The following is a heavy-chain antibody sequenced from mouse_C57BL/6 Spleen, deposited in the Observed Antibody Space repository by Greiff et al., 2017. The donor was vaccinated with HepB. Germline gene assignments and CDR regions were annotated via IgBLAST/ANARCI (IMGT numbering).Heavy chain of an antibody. Sequence: QVQLQQPGAELVMPGASVKLSCKASGYTFTSYWMHWVKQRPGQGLEWIGEIDPADSNTNYNHKFKGQSTLTADKSSSTAYMQISSLTSEDSAVYYCARGGFSYGYFDVWGTGTTVTVSS. CDR1: GYTFTSYW. V-gene: IGHV1-69*01. J-gene: IGHJ1*03. CDR3: ARGGFSYGYFDV. CDR2: IDPADSNT.